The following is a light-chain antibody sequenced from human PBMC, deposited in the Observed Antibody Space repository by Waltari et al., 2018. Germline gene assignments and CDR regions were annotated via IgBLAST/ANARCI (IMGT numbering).Light chain of an antibody. CDR1: SSDVGYYNL. CDR3: CSYAAYSPVL. J-gene: IGLJ2*01. V-gene: IGLV2-23*01. Sequence: QSALTQPASVSGSPGQSITISCTGTSSDVGYYNLVSWYQQHPGNAPQLIICEGSKRPSAVSNRFAGSKCGNTASLTISGLQAEDEADYYCCSYAAYSPVLFGGGTKVTVL. CDR2: EGS.